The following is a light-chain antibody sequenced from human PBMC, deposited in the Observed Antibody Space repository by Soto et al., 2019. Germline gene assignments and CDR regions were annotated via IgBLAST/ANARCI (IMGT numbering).Light chain of an antibody. CDR1: SSDVGAFNF. V-gene: IGLV2-14*03. J-gene: IGLJ2*01. CDR3: TSHTTTSPPVL. Sequence: QAVVTQPASVSGSPGQSITISCTGTSSDVGAFNFVSWYQQHPGKAPKLMIYDVRHRPSGVSDRFSGSKSGNTASLTIYGLQAEDEADYYCTSHTTTSPPVLFGGGTKVTVL. CDR2: DVR.